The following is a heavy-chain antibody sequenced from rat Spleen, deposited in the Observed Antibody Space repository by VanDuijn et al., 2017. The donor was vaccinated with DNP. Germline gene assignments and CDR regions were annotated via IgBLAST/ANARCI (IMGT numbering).Heavy chain of an antibody. Sequence: EVQLVESGGGLVQPGRSLKLSCAVSGITFSNYWMTWIRQAPGKGLEWVASISNTGDSTYYSDSVKGRFTISRDNAQNTLYLQMSKLGSEDTAIYYCVREDKGVDAWGQGASVTVSS. CDR2: ISNTGDST. CDR3: VREDKGVDA. J-gene: IGHJ4*01. V-gene: IGHV5-31*01. CDR1: GITFSNYW. D-gene: IGHD2-2*01.